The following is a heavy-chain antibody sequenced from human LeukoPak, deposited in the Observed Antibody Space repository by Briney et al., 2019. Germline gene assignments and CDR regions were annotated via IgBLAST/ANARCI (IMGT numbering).Heavy chain of an antibody. Sequence: SETLSLTCAVYGGSFSGYYWSWIRQPPGKGLEWIGEINHSGSTNHNPSLKSRVTISVDTSKNQFSLKLSSVTAADTAVYYCARGQAYCSSTSCYRSGFRYYYYYMDVWGKGTTVTVSS. CDR3: ARGQAYCSSTSCYRSGFRYYYYYMDV. CDR2: INHSGST. J-gene: IGHJ6*03. V-gene: IGHV4-34*01. D-gene: IGHD2-2*02. CDR1: GGSFSGYY.